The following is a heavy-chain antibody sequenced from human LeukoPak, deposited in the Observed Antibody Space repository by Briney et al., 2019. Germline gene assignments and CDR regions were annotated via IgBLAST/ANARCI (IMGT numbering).Heavy chain of an antibody. CDR2: ISPSGDIT. Sequence: GGTLRLSCAASGFTFSNHGMNWVRQAPGKGLEWVSGISPSGDITYYADSVKGRFTISRDNSKNALYLEVISLTAEDTAVYYCAKDDAWLRFGEWSQGTLVTVSS. J-gene: IGHJ4*02. CDR3: AKDDAWLRFGE. V-gene: IGHV3-23*01. CDR1: GFTFSNHG. D-gene: IGHD3-10*01.